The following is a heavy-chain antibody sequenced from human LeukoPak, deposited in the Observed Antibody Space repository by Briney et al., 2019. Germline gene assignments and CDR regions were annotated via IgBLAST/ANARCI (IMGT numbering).Heavy chain of an antibody. CDR1: GGTLSSYA. D-gene: IGHD3-22*01. Sequence: ASVKVSCKASGGTLSSYAISWVRQAPGQGLEWMGGIIPIFGTANYAQKFQGRVTITTDESTSTAYMELSSLRSEDTAVYYCARTPYYYDSSGYPFDYWGQGTLVTVSS. J-gene: IGHJ4*02. CDR3: ARTPYYYDSSGYPFDY. CDR2: IIPIFGTA. V-gene: IGHV1-69*05.